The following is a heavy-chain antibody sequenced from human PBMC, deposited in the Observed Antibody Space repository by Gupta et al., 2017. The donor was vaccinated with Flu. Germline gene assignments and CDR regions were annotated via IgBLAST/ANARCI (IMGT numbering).Heavy chain of an antibody. J-gene: IGHJ4*02. CDR3: ARDRSVTGDDY. D-gene: IGHD2-21*02. CDR2: IHPSGGGA. Sequence: HWIRQAPGQGLEWMGRIHPSGGGANYAQKCQGRVTMTRDTSISTVYLELSTLTSDDTAVYYCARDRSVTGDDYWGQGTLVTVSS. V-gene: IGHV1-2*06.